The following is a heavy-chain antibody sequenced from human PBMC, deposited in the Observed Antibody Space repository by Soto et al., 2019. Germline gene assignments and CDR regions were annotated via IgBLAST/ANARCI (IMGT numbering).Heavy chain of an antibody. V-gene: IGHV4-59*01. CDR3: ARDGRYGGYDAFEI. J-gene: IGHJ3*02. D-gene: IGHD4-17*01. CDR1: GGSIISYY. Sequence: PSETLSLTCTVSGGSIISYYWSWIRQPPGKGLEWIGYIYYSGSTNYNPSLKSRVTISVDTSKNQFSLKLSSVTAADTAVYYCARDGRYGGYDAFEIWGQGTMVTVSS. CDR2: IYYSGST.